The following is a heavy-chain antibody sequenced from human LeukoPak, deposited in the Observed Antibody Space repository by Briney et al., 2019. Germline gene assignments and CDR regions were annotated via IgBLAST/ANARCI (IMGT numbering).Heavy chain of an antibody. CDR1: GGSFSGYY. CDR2: IIHSGRT. CDR3: ARGIVLTHYASFDY. D-gene: IGHD2-8*02. V-gene: IGHV4-34*12. J-gene: IGHJ4*02. Sequence: PSETLSLTCGVYGGSFSGYYWTWIRQSPGRGLEWIAEIIHSGRTNYSPSLKSRATLSVDTSKNQFSLRLTSVTAADTAVYYCARGIVLTHYASFDYWGQGSLVTVSS.